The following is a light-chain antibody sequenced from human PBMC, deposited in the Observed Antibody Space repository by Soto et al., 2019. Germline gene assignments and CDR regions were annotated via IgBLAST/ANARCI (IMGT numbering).Light chain of an antibody. CDR2: RTN. CDR1: SYNIGSNT. V-gene: IGLV1-44*01. Sequence: QSVLTQPPSASGTPGQRVTISCSGSSYNIGSNTVNWYQQLPGTAPKLLIYRTNQRPSGVPDRFSGSKSGTSASLAMSGLQSEDEADYYCAAWDDSLNGYWVFGGGTKLTVL. J-gene: IGLJ3*02. CDR3: AAWDDSLNGYWV.